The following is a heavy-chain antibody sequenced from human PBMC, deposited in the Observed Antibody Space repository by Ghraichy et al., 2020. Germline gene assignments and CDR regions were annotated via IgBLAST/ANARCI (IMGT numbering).Heavy chain of an antibody. CDR1: GFTFSSYW. Sequence: LSLTCAASGFTFSSYWMSWVRQAPGKGLEWVANIKQDGSEKYYVDSVKGRFTISRNNAKNSLYLQMNSLRAEDTAVYYCARGYYDSSGLGFDYWGQGTLVTVSS. CDR2: IKQDGSEK. D-gene: IGHD3-22*01. CDR3: ARGYYDSSGLGFDY. V-gene: IGHV3-7*03. J-gene: IGHJ4*02.